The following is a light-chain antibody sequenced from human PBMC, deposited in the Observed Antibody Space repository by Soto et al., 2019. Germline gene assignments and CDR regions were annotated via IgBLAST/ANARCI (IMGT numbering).Light chain of an antibody. J-gene: IGKJ1*01. CDR2: AAS. Sequence: EIVLTQSPDTLSLFPGERATLSCRASQSVSSTYLAWYQHKPGQAPRPLISAASSRATGPPDRCSGSGSGTDFTLTISRLEPEEFAVYYCQQYGSSRWTFGQGTKVEIK. CDR1: QSVSSTY. V-gene: IGKV3-20*01. CDR3: QQYGSSRWT.